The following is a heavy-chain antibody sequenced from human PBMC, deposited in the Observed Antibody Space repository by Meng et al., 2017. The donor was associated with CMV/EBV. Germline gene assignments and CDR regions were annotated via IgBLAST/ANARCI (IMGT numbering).Heavy chain of an antibody. CDR1: GFTFSSYS. D-gene: IGHD3-3*01. CDR3: ARPISITIFGVVTPGGMDV. J-gene: IGHJ6*02. V-gene: IGHV3-21*01. Sequence: GESLKISCAASGFTFSSYSMNWVRQAPGKGLEWVSSISSSSSYIYYADSVKGRFTTSRDNAKNSLYLQMNSLRAEDTAVYYCARPISITIFGVVTPGGMDVWGQGTTVTVSS. CDR2: ISSSSSYI.